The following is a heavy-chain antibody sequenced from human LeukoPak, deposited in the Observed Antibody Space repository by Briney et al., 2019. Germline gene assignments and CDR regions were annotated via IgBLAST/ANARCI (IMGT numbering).Heavy chain of an antibody. J-gene: IGHJ4*02. CDR1: GLTFSSYS. V-gene: IGHV3-48*01. CDR2: ISSSSTM. CDR3: ATRRFGELTY. D-gene: IGHD3-10*01. Sequence: PGGSLRLSCAASGLTFSSYSMNWVRQAPGKGLEWVSYISSSSTMYYADSVKGRFSISRDTSKNTLYLQMNSLRVEDTAVYYCATRRFGELTYWGQGTLVTVSS.